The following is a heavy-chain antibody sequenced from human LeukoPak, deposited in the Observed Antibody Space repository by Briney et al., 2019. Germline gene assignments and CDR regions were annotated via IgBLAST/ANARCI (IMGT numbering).Heavy chain of an antibody. CDR1: GGSFSGYY. V-gene: IGHV4-34*01. CDR3: ARRYSSGWYSMDV. J-gene: IGHJ6*04. Sequence: SETLSLTCAVYGGSFSGYYWSWIRQPPGKGLEWIGEINHSGSTNYNPSLKSRVTISVDTSKNQFSLKLSSVTAADTAVYYCARRYSSGWYSMDVWGKGTTVTISS. D-gene: IGHD6-19*01. CDR2: INHSGST.